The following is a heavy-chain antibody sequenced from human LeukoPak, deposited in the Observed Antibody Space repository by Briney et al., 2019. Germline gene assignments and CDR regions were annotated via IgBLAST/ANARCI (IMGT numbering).Heavy chain of an antibody. CDR3: ARGRVLNKIGTPDYYYMDV. J-gene: IGHJ6*03. V-gene: IGHV1-8*01. CDR1: GYTFTSYD. CDR2: MNPNSGNT. D-gene: IGHD2-15*01. Sequence: ASVKVSCKASGYTFTSYDIHWVRQATGQGLEWMRWMNPNSGNTGYAQKFQGRVTVTRNTSISTAYMELSSLRSEDTAVYYCARGRVLNKIGTPDYYYMDVWGKGTTVTVSS.